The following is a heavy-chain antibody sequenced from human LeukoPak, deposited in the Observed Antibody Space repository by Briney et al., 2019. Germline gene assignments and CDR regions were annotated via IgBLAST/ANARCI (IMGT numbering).Heavy chain of an antibody. D-gene: IGHD3-3*01. Sequence: ASVKVSCKASGYTFTSYDINWVRQATGQGLEWMGWMNPNSGNTGYAQKFQGRVTMTRNTSISTAYMELSSLRSEHTAVYYCASMKRITIFGVVISRYYYYGMDVWGQGTTVTVSS. V-gene: IGHV1-8*01. CDR3: ASMKRITIFGVVISRYYYYGMDV. J-gene: IGHJ6*02. CDR2: MNPNSGNT. CDR1: GYTFTSYD.